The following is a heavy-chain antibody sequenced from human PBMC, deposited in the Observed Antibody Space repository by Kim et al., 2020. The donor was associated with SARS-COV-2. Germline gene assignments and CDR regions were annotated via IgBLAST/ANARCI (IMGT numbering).Heavy chain of an antibody. CDR3: ARGWIVAARGMEV. V-gene: IGHV3-11*04. Sequence: YAEAMKGRITISRDNAKNSLLLQMNSLRAEDTAVYYCARGWIVAARGMEVWGQGTTVTVSS. D-gene: IGHD5-12*01. J-gene: IGHJ6*02.